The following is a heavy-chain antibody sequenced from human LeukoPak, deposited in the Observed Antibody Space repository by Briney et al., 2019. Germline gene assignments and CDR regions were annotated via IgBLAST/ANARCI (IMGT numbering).Heavy chain of an antibody. V-gene: IGHV4-30-4*08. CDR2: IYYSGST. CDR3: ARALHTPGWPYSGSPVRLFDY. D-gene: IGHD1-26*01. J-gene: IGHJ4*02. CDR1: GGSISSGDYY. Sequence: SETLSLTCTVSGGSISSGDYYWSWIRQPPGKGLEWIGYIYYSGSTYYNPSLKSRVTISVDTSKNQFSLKLSSVTAADTAVYYSARALHTPGWPYSGSPVRLFDYWGQGTLVTVSS.